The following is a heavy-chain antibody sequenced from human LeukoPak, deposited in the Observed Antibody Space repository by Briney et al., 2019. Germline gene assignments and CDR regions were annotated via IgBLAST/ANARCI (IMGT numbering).Heavy chain of an antibody. V-gene: IGHV5-51*01. CDR1: GYSFTNYW. J-gene: IGHJ5*02. CDR2: IHPGDSNT. CDR3: ARRYCDSTSCYYFDP. Sequence: GESLKISCKASGYSFTNYWIGWVRQMPGKGLEWMGIIHPGDSNTRYSPSFQGQVTISADKSITTAYLQWNSLKASDTAMYYCARRYCDSTSCYYFDPWGQGTLVTVSS. D-gene: IGHD2-2*01.